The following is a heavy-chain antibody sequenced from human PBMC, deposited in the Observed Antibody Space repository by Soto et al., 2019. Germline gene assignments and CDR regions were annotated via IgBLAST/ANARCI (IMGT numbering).Heavy chain of an antibody. CDR3: ARRGAGRSHHL. CDR1: GYYFTNSW. Sequence: PGESLKISCKGSGYYFTNSWIGWVRQMPGKGLESMGVIYPADSDTRYSPSFQGQVTISADKSISTAYLQWNSLKASDTAMYYCARRGAGRSHHLRGQRTLVTVST. D-gene: IGHD6-6*01. V-gene: IGHV5-51*01. CDR2: IYPADSDT. J-gene: IGHJ4*02.